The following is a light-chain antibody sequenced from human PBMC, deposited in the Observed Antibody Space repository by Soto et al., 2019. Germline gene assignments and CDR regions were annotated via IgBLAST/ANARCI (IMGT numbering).Light chain of an antibody. CDR1: QIVSSN. CDR2: GAS. J-gene: IGKJ3*01. CDR3: QQYNNWPRT. V-gene: IGKV3-15*01. Sequence: EIVMTQSPATLSVSPGERVTRSCRASQIVSSNLAWFQQKPGQAPRLLIYGASSRATVLPARFSGSGSETEFTLTISSLQSEDVAVYYCQQYNNWPRTFGPGTKVDIK.